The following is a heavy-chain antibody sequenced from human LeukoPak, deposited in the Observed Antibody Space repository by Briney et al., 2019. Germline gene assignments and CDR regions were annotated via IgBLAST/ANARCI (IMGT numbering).Heavy chain of an antibody. CDR2: INHSGST. CDR3: ARVPGRYCSSTSCYERPRPYYYCGVDV. CDR1: GGSFSGYY. Sequence: PSETLSLTCAVYGGSFSGYYWSWIRQPPGKGLEWIGEINHSGSTNYNPSLKSRVTISVDTSKNQFSLKLSSVTAADTAVYYCARVPGRYCSSTSCYERPRPYYYCGVDVWGQGTTVTVSS. J-gene: IGHJ6*02. V-gene: IGHV4-34*01. D-gene: IGHD2-2*01.